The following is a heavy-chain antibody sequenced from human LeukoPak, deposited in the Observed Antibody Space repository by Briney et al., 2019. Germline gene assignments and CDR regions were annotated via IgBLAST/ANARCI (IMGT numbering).Heavy chain of an antibody. Sequence: ASVKVSCKASGYTFTGHYMHWVRQAPGQGPEWMGWINPNSGDTNYAQKFQGRVTLTTDTSTSTAYMELRSLRSDDTAVFFCARGPPGTLIVLDAFDIWGQGTLVTVSS. CDR1: GYTFTGHY. CDR3: ARGPPGTLIVLDAFDI. CDR2: INPNSGDT. D-gene: IGHD3-22*01. V-gene: IGHV1-2*02. J-gene: IGHJ3*02.